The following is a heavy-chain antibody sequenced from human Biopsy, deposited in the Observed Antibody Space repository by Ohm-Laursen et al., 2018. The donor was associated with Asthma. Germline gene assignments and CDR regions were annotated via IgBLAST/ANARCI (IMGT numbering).Heavy chain of an antibody. CDR1: GFTFSSYG. V-gene: IGHV3-30*03. CDR3: ARDMNRDGWYFDY. Sequence: SLRLSCAAPGFTFSSYGMHWVRQAPGKGLEWVAVISYDGSSIYYADSVKGRFTISRDNSKNTLSLQMNSLRGDDTAVYYCARDMNRDGWYFDYWGQGTLVTVSS. CDR2: ISYDGSSI. D-gene: IGHD5-24*01. J-gene: IGHJ4*02.